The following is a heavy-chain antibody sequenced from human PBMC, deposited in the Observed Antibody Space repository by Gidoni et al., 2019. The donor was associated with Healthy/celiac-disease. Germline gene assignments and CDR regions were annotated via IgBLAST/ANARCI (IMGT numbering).Heavy chain of an antibody. Sequence: QVQLQESGPGLVKPSATLSLNCTVSGYSISSGYYWGWIRQPPGKGLEWIGSIYHSGSTYSNPSLKSRVTISVDTSKNQFSLKLSSVTAADTAVYYCARKLDTAMSFDPWGQGTLVTVSS. D-gene: IGHD5-18*01. J-gene: IGHJ5*02. V-gene: IGHV4-38-2*02. CDR3: ARKLDTAMSFDP. CDR1: GYSISSGYY. CDR2: IYHSGST.